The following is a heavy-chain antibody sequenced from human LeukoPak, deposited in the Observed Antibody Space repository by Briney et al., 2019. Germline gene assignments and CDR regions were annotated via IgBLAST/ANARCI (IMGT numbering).Heavy chain of an antibody. J-gene: IGHJ5*02. CDR2: INPNSGGT. Sequence: ASVKVSCKASGYTFTSYGISWVRQAPGQGLEWMGWINPNSGGTNYAQKFQGRVTMTRDTSISTAYMELSRLRSDDTAVYYCASDTFGGVIGFDPWGQGTLVTVSS. D-gene: IGHD3-16*01. CDR3: ASDTFGGVIGFDP. V-gene: IGHV1-2*02. CDR1: GYTFTSYG.